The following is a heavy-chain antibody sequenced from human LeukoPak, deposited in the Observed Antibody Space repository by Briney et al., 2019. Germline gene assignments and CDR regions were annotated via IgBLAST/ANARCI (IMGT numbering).Heavy chain of an antibody. CDR1: PDSTTSNF. D-gene: IGHD1-14*01. Sequence: PSETLSLTCTVSPDSTTSNFWSWVRQPPGKGLEWIGEIHRSGSTNYNPSLQSRVTISIDRSKNQIALELSSMTAADTAVYYCAREIVGGFNPGAYWGQGTLVTVSS. CDR2: IHRSGST. J-gene: IGHJ4*02. V-gene: IGHV4-4*02. CDR3: AREIVGGFNPGAY.